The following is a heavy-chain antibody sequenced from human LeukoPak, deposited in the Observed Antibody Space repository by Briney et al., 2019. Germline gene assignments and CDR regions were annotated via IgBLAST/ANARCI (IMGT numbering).Heavy chain of an antibody. Sequence: GGSLRLSCAASGFTFANAYMTWVRQPPGKGLEWVGHIRSKRDGGTIDYAAPVKGRFTIASDDSKNTLFLNMNSLRSEDTAVYFCSTGSYYWGQGTLVTVSS. CDR3: STGSYY. V-gene: IGHV3-15*01. J-gene: IGHJ4*02. CDR2: IRSKRDGGTI. CDR1: GFTFANAY.